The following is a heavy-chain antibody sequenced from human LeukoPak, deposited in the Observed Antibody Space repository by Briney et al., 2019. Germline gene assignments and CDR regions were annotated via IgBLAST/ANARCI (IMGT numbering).Heavy chain of an antibody. CDR1: EFTFSSYV. CDR3: AATYCSSTSCYALDY. Sequence: PGGSLRLSCAASEFTFSSYVMHWVRQAPGKGLEWVALIRYDGSNEYYADSVKGRFTISRDNSENTLYLQMESLRPEDTAVYFCAATYCSSTSCYALDYWGQGTLVTVSS. V-gene: IGHV3-30*02. D-gene: IGHD2-2*01. J-gene: IGHJ4*02. CDR2: IRYDGSNE.